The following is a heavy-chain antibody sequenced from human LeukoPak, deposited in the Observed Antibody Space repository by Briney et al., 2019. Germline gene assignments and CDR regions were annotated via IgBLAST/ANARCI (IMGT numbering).Heavy chain of an antibody. D-gene: IGHD6-19*01. J-gene: IGHJ4*02. Sequence: PGGSLRLSCAASGFTFSSYAMSWVRQAPGKGLEWVSAISGSGGSTYYADSVKGRFTISRDNSKNTLYLQMNSLRAEDTAVYYCAKGRSSGWYLGTYYFDYWGQGTLVTVSS. CDR3: AKGRSSGWYLGTYYFDY. CDR2: ISGSGGST. CDR1: GFTFSSYA. V-gene: IGHV3-23*01.